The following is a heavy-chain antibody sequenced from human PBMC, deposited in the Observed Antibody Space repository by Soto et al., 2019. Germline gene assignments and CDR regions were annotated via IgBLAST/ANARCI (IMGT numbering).Heavy chain of an antibody. J-gene: IGHJ6*02. CDR3: TSSVDYGGNLRVYHYYYGMDV. D-gene: IGHD4-17*01. Sequence: GGSLRLSCTASGFTFGDYAMSWFRQAPGKGLEWVGFIRSKAYGGTTEYAASVKGRFTISRDDSKSIAYLQMNSLKTEDTAVYYCTSSVDYGGNLRVYHYYYGMDVWGQGTTVTVSS. CDR2: IRSKAYGGTT. CDR1: GFTFGDYA. V-gene: IGHV3-49*03.